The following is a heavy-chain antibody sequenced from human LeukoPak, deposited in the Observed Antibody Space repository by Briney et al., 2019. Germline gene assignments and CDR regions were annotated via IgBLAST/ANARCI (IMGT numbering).Heavy chain of an antibody. J-gene: IGHJ4*02. CDR1: GYKFTAYW. CDR3: ASGVRTVTTTFDY. Sequence: GESLKISCKGSGYKFTAYWIGWVRQMPGKGLEWMGFIYPGDSDTRYSPSFQGQVTISADKSISTAYLQWSSLKASDTAMYYCASGVRTVTTTFDYWGQGTLVTVSS. D-gene: IGHD4-11*01. CDR2: IYPGDSDT. V-gene: IGHV5-51*01.